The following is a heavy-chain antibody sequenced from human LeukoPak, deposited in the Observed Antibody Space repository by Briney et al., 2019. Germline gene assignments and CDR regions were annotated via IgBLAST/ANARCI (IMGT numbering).Heavy chain of an antibody. V-gene: IGHV5-51*01. CDR1: GYGFPSYW. J-gene: IGHJ4*02. D-gene: IGHD3-3*02. CDR3: AGSPSHFYHFDY. Sequence: GESLKISCKGSGYGFPSYWVAWVRQMPGRGLEWMGIIYPGGSDTVYSPSFQGQVTISADKSISTAYLQWDSLKASDTAMYYLAGSPSHFYHFDYWGQGTLVTVSS. CDR2: IYPGGSDT.